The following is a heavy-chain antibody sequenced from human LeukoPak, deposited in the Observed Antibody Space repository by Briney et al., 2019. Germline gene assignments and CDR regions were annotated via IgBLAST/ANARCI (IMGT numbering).Heavy chain of an antibody. D-gene: IGHD6-13*01. CDR2: IWYDGSNK. V-gene: IGHV3-33*01. CDR1: GFTFSSYG. CDR3: AREHLYSSSWYTDLYYFDY. J-gene: IGHJ4*02. Sequence: PGGSLRLSCAASGFTFSSYGMHWVRQAPGKGLEWVAVIWYDGSNKYYADSVKGRFTISRDNSKNTPYLQMNSLRAEDTAVYYCAREHLYSSSWYTDLYYFDYWGQGTLVTVSS.